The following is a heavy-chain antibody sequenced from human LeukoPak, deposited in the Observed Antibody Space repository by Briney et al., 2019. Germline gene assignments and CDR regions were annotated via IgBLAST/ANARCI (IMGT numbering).Heavy chain of an antibody. V-gene: IGHV3-21*01. J-gene: IGHJ6*04. CDR2: ISSSSSYI. CDR1: GFTFSSYS. CDR3: ARGRILWFGGLSSHYSMDV. D-gene: IGHD3-10*01. Sequence: PGGSVRLFCAASGFTFSSYSIHWVRQSRGKGLEWVSSISSSSSYIYYADSVEGRFTLSRDYAKNSLYLQVNSLRAEDTAVYYCARGRILWFGGLSSHYSMDVWGKGTTVTVSS.